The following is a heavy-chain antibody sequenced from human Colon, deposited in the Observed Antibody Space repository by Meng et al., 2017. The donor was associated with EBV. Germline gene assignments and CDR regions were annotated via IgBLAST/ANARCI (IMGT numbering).Heavy chain of an antibody. J-gene: IGHJ5*02. Sequence: QVQLPGSGPGLVKPSKTLSLTCTVFGGSISSGGYYWSWIRQHPGKGLEWIGYIHSSGSTYYNPSLRSRLTISVDTSKNQFSLKLSSVTAADTAVYYCARASYGSGSPLGESWFDPWGQGTLVTVSS. V-gene: IGHV4-31*03. CDR2: IHSSGST. CDR1: GGSISSGGYY. D-gene: IGHD3-10*01. CDR3: ARASYGSGSPLGESWFDP.